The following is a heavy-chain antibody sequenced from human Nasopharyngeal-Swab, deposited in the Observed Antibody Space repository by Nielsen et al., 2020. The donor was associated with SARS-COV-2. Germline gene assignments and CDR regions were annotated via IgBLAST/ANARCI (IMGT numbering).Heavy chain of an antibody. Sequence: GESLKISCAASGFTFSSYWMSRVRQAPGKGLEWVANIKQDGSEKYYVDSVKGRFTISRDNAKNSLYLQMNSLRAEDTAVYYCARAHRLDYWGQGTLVTVSS. CDR3: ARAHRLDY. D-gene: IGHD1-14*01. CDR1: GFTFSSYW. V-gene: IGHV3-7*01. CDR2: IKQDGSEK. J-gene: IGHJ4*02.